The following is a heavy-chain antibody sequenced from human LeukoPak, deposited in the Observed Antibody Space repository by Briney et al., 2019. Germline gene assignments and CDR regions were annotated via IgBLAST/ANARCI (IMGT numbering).Heavy chain of an antibody. CDR3: VGSSYGHFEY. V-gene: IGHV4-59*08. Sequence: PSETLSLTCTVSGGSISSYYWSWIRQPPGKGLEWIGYIYYSGSTNYNPSLKSRVTISVDTSKNQFSLKLSSVTAADTAVYYRVGSSYGHFEYWGQGILVTVSS. J-gene: IGHJ4*02. CDR1: GGSISSYY. D-gene: IGHD3-16*01. CDR2: IYYSGST.